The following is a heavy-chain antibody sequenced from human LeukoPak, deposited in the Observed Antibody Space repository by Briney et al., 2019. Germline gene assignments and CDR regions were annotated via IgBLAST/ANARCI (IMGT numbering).Heavy chain of an antibody. CDR2: INWNGGNT. V-gene: IGHV3-20*04. J-gene: IGHJ4*02. CDR3: ARGNYYQDF. Sequence: GGSLRLSCAASGFTFSSYAMSWVRQAPGKGLEWVSDINWNGGNTNYAESVKGRFTISRDNAKNSLYLQMSSLRAEDTALYYCARGNYYQDFWGQGTLVTVSS. CDR1: GFTFSSYA. D-gene: IGHD3-10*01.